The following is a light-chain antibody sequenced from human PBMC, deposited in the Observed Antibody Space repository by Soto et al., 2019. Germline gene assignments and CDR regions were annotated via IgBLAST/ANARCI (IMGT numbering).Light chain of an antibody. V-gene: IGKV3-11*01. J-gene: IGKJ1*01. CDR2: DAS. Sequence: EIVLTQSPATLSLSPAERATLSCRASQSVSSYLAWYQQKPGQAPRLLIYDASNRATGIPARFSGSGSGTDFTLTISSLEPEDFAVYYCQQYNNWPQTFGQGTKVDI. CDR3: QQYNNWPQT. CDR1: QSVSSY.